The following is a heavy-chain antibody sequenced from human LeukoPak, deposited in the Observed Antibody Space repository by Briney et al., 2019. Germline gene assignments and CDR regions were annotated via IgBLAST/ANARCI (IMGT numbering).Heavy chain of an antibody. Sequence: GASVKVSCKASGYTFTSYYMHWVRQAPGQGLEWMGIINPSGGSTSYAQKFQGRVTMTRDTSTSTVYMELSSLRSEDTAVYYCAREGWLGYSSGWYEEYYFDYWGQGTLVTVSS. CDR2: INPSGGST. CDR1: GYTFTSYY. V-gene: IGHV1-46*01. J-gene: IGHJ4*02. D-gene: IGHD6-19*01. CDR3: AREGWLGYSSGWYEEYYFDY.